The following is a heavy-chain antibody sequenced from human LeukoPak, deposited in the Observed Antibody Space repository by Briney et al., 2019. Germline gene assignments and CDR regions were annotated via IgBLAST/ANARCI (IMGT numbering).Heavy chain of an antibody. CDR2: IKQDGSEK. V-gene: IGHV3-7*01. J-gene: IGHJ3*01. Sequence: GGSLRLSCAASGFTFSRYWMRWVRQAPGKGLEWVANIKQDGSEKYYVDSVKGRFTISRDNAKNSMYLQMNSLRAEDTAVYYCARETMGADIVVVPTPFDAFDLWGQGTMVTVSS. CDR1: GFTFSRYW. CDR3: ARETMGADIVVVPTPFDAFDL. D-gene: IGHD2-2*01.